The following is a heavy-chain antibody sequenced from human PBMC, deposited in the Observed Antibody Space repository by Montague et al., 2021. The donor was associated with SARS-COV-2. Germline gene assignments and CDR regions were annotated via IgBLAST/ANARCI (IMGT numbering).Heavy chain of an antibody. V-gene: IGHV4-61*02. D-gene: IGHD4-17*01. CDR2: IYSSGST. Sequence: TLSLTCTVSDGSIRSGSYYWSWIRQPAGKGLERIGRIYSSGSTNYNPSLKSRVTMSVDTSKNQFSLKVSSVTAADTAVYYCARDYGDYSYYYGLDVWGLGTTVTVSS. CDR1: DGSIRSGSYY. CDR3: ARDYGDYSYYYGLDV. J-gene: IGHJ6*02.